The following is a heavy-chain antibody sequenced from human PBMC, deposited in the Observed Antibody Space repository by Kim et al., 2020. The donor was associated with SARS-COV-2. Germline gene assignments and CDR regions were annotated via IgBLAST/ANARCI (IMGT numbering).Heavy chain of an antibody. J-gene: IGHJ2*01. V-gene: IGHV4-59*01. CDR3: ARGIGGSGSYPRYWYFDL. CDR1: GGSISSYY. D-gene: IGHD3-10*01. CDR2: IYYSGST. Sequence: SETLSLTCTVSGGSISSYYWSWIRQPPGKGLEWIGYIYYSGSTNYNPSLKSRVTISVDTSKNQFSLKLSSVTAADTAVYYCARGIGGSGSYPRYWYFDLWGRGTLVTVSS.